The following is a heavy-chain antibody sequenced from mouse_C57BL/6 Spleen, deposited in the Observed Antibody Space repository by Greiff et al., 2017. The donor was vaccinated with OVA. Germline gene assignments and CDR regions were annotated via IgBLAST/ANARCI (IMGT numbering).Heavy chain of an antibody. CDR3: ARSGDYYGSSHQAWFAY. CDR2: INPYNGGT. V-gene: IGHV1-19*01. J-gene: IGHJ3*01. Sequence: EVQLQQSGPVLVKPGASVKMSCKASGYTFTDYYMNWVKQSHGKSLEWIGVINPYNGGTSYNQKFKGKATLTVDKSSSTAYMELNSLTSEDSAVYYCARSGDYYGSSHQAWFAYWGQGTLVTVSA. D-gene: IGHD1-1*01. CDR1: GYTFTDYY.